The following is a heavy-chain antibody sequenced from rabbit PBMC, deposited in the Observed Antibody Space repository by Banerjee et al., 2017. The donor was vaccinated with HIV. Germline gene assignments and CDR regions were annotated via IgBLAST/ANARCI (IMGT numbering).Heavy chain of an antibody. CDR2: VGIGSGDIA. CDR3: ARGAGYSGYGYNL. Sequence: QEQLEESGGDLVKPEGSLTLTCTASGFSVSTSYWICWVRQAPGKGLEWIACVGIGSGDIAYYASWAKGRFTISKTSSTTVTLQMTSLTAADTATYFCARGAGYSGYGYNLWGPGTLVTVS. J-gene: IGHJ4*01. D-gene: IGHD7-1*01. V-gene: IGHV1S45*01. CDR1: GFSVSTSYW.